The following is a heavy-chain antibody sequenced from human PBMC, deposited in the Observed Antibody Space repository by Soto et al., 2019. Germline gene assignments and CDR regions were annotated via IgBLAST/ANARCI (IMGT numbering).Heavy chain of an antibody. Sequence: GGSLRLSCAASGFTFSSYAMSWVRQAPGKGLEWVSAISGSGGSTYYADSVKGRFTISRDNSKNTLYLQMNSLRAEDTAVYYCARVGSSPDLYYYYYMDVWGKGTTVTVSS. V-gene: IGHV3-23*01. D-gene: IGHD1-26*01. CDR2: ISGSGGST. CDR1: GFTFSSYA. CDR3: ARVGSSPDLYYYYYMDV. J-gene: IGHJ6*03.